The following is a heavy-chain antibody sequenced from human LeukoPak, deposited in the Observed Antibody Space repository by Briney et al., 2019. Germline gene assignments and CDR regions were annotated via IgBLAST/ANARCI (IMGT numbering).Heavy chain of an antibody. V-gene: IGHV3-53*01. Sequence: GGPQRLLCAACGFTISSNYMRGGREAPGEGVEGVSVIYSGGSTYYAYSVKGRVTISTDNSKNTLYLQMNSLRAEDTAVYYCSRTCYGSGSDCNCFDPWGQGTLVTVSS. CDR2: IYSGGST. CDR3: SRTCYGSGSDCNCFDP. D-gene: IGHD3-10*01. CDR1: GFTISSNY. J-gene: IGHJ5*02.